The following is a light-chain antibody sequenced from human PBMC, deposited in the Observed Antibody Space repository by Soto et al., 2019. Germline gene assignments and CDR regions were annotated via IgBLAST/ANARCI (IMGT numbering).Light chain of an antibody. CDR1: QSVSSY. V-gene: IGKV3-15*01. Sequence: EIVLTQSPATLSLSPGERATLSCRASQSVSSYLAWYQQKPGQAPRLLIYGASTRATGIPARFSGSGSGTEFTLTISSLQSEDFAVYYCQQYNNGPPLTFGGGTKVDIK. CDR2: GAS. CDR3: QQYNNGPPLT. J-gene: IGKJ4*01.